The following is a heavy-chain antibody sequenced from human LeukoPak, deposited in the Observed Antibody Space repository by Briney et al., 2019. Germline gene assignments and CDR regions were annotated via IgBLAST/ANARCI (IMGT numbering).Heavy chain of an antibody. CDR3: ARDGDQMYEVYDY. CDR2: IDSSSNII. V-gene: IGHV3-11*01. Sequence: GGSLRLSCAPSGVTFTDYYMGSIRQAPGRGLESVSYIDSSSNIIHYAASVKGRFTISSDNAKNSLFLQMNSLRAEDTAVYYCARDGDQMYEVYDYWGQGTLVTVSS. J-gene: IGHJ4*02. CDR1: GVTFTDYY. D-gene: IGHD2-8*01.